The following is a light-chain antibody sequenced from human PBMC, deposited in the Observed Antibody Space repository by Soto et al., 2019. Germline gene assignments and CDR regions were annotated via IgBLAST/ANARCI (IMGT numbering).Light chain of an antibody. J-gene: IGKJ4*01. Sequence: DIQMTQSPSSLSASVGDRVTITCRASQSISSYLNWYQHKPGEAPKLLIYAASSLQSGVPSRFSGSGSGTDFTLTISSLQPEDFASYYCQQSYRTPLTFGGGTKVEIK. CDR2: AAS. V-gene: IGKV1-39*01. CDR3: QQSYRTPLT. CDR1: QSISSY.